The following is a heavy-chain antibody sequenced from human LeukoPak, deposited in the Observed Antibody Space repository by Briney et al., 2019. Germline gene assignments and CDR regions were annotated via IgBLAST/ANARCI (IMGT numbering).Heavy chain of an antibody. CDR1: GFTFSSYG. CDR2: ISYDGSNK. Sequence: GGSLRLSCAASGFTFSSYGMHWVRQAPGKGLEWVAVISYDGSNKYYADSVKGRFAISRDNSKNTLYLQMNSLRAEDTAIYYCAKDRITIFGVVNNPYYYYYYMDVWGKGTTVTVSS. CDR3: AKDRITIFGVVNNPYYYYYYMDV. J-gene: IGHJ6*03. D-gene: IGHD3-3*01. V-gene: IGHV3-30*18.